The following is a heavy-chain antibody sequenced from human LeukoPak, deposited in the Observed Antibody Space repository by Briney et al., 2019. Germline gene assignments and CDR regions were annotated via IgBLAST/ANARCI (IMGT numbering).Heavy chain of an antibody. D-gene: IGHD5-12*01. V-gene: IGHV4-39*01. J-gene: IGHJ4*02. CDR3: AREVGYSGYDRNGY. CDR2: IYYTGST. Sequence: KPSETLSLTCTVSGGSISSGSYYWGWIRQPAGKGLELIGNIYYTGSTHYNPSLKSRVTISVDTSKNQFSLKLNSVTAADTAVYYCAREVGYSGYDRNGYWGQGTLVTVSS. CDR1: GGSISSGSYY.